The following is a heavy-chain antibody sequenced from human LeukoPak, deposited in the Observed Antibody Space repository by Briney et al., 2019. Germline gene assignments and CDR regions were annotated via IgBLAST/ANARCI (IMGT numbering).Heavy chain of an antibody. CDR1: GGSFSGYY. CDR2: INHSGST. D-gene: IGHD2-15*01. CDR3: AREWGYCSGGSCYSWFDP. Sequence: SETLSLTCAVYGGSFSGYYWSWIRQPPGKGLEWIGEINHSGSTNYNPSLKSRVTISVDTSKNQFSLKLSSVTAADTAVYYCAREWGYCSGGSCYSWFDPWGQGTLVTVTS. J-gene: IGHJ5*02. V-gene: IGHV4-34*01.